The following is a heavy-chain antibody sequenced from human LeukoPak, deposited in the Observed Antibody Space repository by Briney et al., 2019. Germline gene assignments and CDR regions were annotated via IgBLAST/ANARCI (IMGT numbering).Heavy chain of an antibody. CDR2: ISYDGSNK. Sequence: GGSLRLSCAASGFTFSSYAMHWVRQAPGKGPEWVAVISYDGSNKYYADSVKGRFTISRDNSKNTLYLQMNSLRAEDTAVYYCARETFDPWGQGTLVTVSS. V-gene: IGHV3-30-3*01. CDR1: GFTFSSYA. CDR3: ARETFDP. J-gene: IGHJ5*02.